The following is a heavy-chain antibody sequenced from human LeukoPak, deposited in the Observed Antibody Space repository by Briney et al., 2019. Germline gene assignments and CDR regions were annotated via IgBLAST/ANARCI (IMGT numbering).Heavy chain of an antibody. CDR3: ATITIFGPIDY. CDR1: GGSISSYY. V-gene: IGHV4-59*01. Sequence: SETLSLTCTVSGGSISSYYWSWIRQPPGKGLEWIGYIYYSGSTNYNPSLKSRVTISVDPSKNHFSLKLSSVTAADTAVYYCATITIFGPIDYWGQGTLVTVSS. D-gene: IGHD3-3*01. J-gene: IGHJ4*02. CDR2: IYYSGST.